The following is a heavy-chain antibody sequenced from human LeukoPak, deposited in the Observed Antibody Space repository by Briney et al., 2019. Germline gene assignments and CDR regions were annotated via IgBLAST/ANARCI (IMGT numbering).Heavy chain of an antibody. CDR1: GYTFTGYY. D-gene: IGHD3-22*01. J-gene: IGHJ4*02. Sequence: ASVKVSCKASGYTFTGYYMHWVRQAPGQGLEWMGRINPNSGGTNYAQKFQGRVTMTRDTSTSTVYMELSSLRSEDTAVYYCARNHYYDSSGYYDYWGQGTLVTVSS. CDR3: ARNHYYDSSGYYDY. CDR2: INPNSGGT. V-gene: IGHV1-2*06.